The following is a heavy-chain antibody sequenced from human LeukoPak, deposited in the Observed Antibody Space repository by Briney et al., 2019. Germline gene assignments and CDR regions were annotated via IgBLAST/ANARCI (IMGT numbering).Heavy chain of an antibody. CDR3: ASLRGEHNYDYVWGSYPDAFDI. CDR2: IYHSGST. CDR1: GGSISSGGYY. J-gene: IGHJ3*02. V-gene: IGHV4-30-2*02. Sequence: SETLSLTCTVSGGSISSGGYYWSWIRQPPGKGLEWIGYIYHSGSTYYNPSLKSRVTISVDTSKDQFSLKLSSVTAADTAVYYCASLRGEHNYDYVWGSYPDAFDIWGQGTMVTVSS. D-gene: IGHD3-16*02.